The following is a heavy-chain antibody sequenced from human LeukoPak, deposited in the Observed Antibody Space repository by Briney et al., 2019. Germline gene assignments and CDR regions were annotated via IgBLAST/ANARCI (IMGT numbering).Heavy chain of an antibody. V-gene: IGHV4-34*01. J-gene: IGHJ6*03. CDR3: ARLGGLPVAGVYYYYMDV. D-gene: IGHD6-13*01. Sequence: SETLSLTCAVYGGSFSGYYWSWIRQPPGKGLEWIGEINHSGSTNYNPSLKSRVTISVDTSKNQFSLKLSSVTAADTAVYYCARLGGLPVAGVYYYYMDVWGKGTTVTVSS. CDR1: GGSFSGYY. CDR2: INHSGST.